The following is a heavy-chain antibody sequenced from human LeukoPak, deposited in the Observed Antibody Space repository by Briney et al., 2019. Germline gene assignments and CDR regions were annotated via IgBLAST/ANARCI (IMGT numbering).Heavy chain of an antibody. J-gene: IGHJ4*02. CDR2: IWYDGSNK. CDR1: GFTFSSYG. V-gene: IGHV3-33*06. Sequence: PGGSLGLSGAAFGFTFSSYGMHGVRRAPGKGLEGVAVIWYDGSNKCYADSVKGRFTISRDNSKNTLYLQMNSLRAEDTAVYYCAKGIVYDSSGTFDYWGQGTLVTVSS. D-gene: IGHD3-22*01. CDR3: AKGIVYDSSGTFDY.